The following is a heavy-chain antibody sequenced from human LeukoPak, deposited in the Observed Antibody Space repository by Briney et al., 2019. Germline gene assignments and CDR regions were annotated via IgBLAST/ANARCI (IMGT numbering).Heavy chain of an antibody. V-gene: IGHV3-9*01. CDR2: ISWNSGSI. J-gene: IGHJ4*02. Sequence: GRSLRLSCAASGFTFDDYAMQWVRQAPGKGLEWVSGISWNSGSIGYADSVKGRFTISRDNAKNSLYLQMNSLRAEDTALYYCAKDLNDDILTGIDYWGQGTLVTVSS. CDR1: GFTFDDYA. D-gene: IGHD3-9*01. CDR3: AKDLNDDILTGIDY.